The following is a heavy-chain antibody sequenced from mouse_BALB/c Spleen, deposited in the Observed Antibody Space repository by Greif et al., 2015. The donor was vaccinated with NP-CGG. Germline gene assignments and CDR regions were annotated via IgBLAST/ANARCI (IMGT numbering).Heavy chain of an antibody. CDR2: IYPSDSYT. D-gene: IGHD2-3*01. CDR3: TRGDMTNFYYAMDY. J-gene: IGHJ4*01. CDR1: GYTFTSYW. V-gene: IGHV1-69*02. Sequence: VQLQQSGAELVRPGASVKLSCKASGYTFTSYWINWVKQRPGQGLEWIGNIYPSDSYTNYNQKFKDKATLTVDKSSSTAYMQLSSPTSEDSAVYYCTRGDMTNFYYAMDYWGQGTSVTVSS.